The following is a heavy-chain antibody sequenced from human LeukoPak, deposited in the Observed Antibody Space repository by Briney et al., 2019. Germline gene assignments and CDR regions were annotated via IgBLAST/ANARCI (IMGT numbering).Heavy chain of an antibody. J-gene: IGHJ6*02. CDR2: ISGSAIST. V-gene: IGHV3-23*01. CDR3: ARDHKIEYYYDSSGYYPYEYYYYGMDV. CDR1: GFTFSSYA. D-gene: IGHD3-22*01. Sequence: PGGSLRLSCAASGFTFSSYAMSWIRQAPGKGLEWVSSISGSAISTYYADSVKGRFTISRDNSKNTLYLQMNSLRAEDTAVYYCARDHKIEYYYDSSGYYPYEYYYYGMDVWGQGTTVTVSS.